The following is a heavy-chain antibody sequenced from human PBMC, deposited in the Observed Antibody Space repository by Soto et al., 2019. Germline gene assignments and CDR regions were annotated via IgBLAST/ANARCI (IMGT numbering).Heavy chain of an antibody. Sequence: QVTLKESGPVLVKPTETLTLTCTVSGFSLSNARMGVSWIRQPPGKALEWLAHIFSNDEKSYSTSLKSRLTISKDTSKSQVVLTMTNMDPVDTATYYCARAPYGDYVFDYWGQGTRVTVSS. V-gene: IGHV2-26*01. D-gene: IGHD4-17*01. CDR3: ARAPYGDYVFDY. J-gene: IGHJ4*02. CDR1: GFSLSNARMG. CDR2: IFSNDEK.